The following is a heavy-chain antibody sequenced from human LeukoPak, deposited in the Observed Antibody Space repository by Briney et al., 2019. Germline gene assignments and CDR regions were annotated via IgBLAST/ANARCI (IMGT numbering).Heavy chain of an antibody. D-gene: IGHD3-10*01. Sequence: SETLSLTCTVSGGSISSSSYYWGWIRQPPGKGLEWIGSIYYSGSTYYNPSLKSRVTISVDTSKNQFSLKLSSMTAADTAVYYCATNEYKVLGVTDAFDIWGQGTMVTVSS. J-gene: IGHJ3*02. V-gene: IGHV4-39*07. CDR1: GGSISSSSYY. CDR2: IYYSGST. CDR3: ATNEYKVLGVTDAFDI.